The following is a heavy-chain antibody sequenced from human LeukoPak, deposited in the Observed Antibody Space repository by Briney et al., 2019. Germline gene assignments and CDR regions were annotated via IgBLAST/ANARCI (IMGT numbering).Heavy chain of an antibody. CDR3: GDLGSTGTDH. Sequence: GGSLRLSCVASGFTFSPHYMDWVRQSPGQGLEWVGLIRNKADGYTTIYAASVKGRFTISRDDSKNSVYLQMDSLKTEDTAVYYCGDLGSTGTDHWGQGTLVTVSS. V-gene: IGHV3-72*01. CDR2: IRNKADGYTT. D-gene: IGHD4-17*01. J-gene: IGHJ4*02. CDR1: GFTFSPHY.